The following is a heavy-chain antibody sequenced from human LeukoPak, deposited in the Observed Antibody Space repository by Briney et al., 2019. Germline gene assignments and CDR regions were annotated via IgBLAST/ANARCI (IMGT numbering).Heavy chain of an antibody. J-gene: IGHJ3*02. V-gene: IGHV3-64D*09. CDR3: VKPPAQYYYDSSGYPDAFDI. Sequence: PGGSLRLSCSASGFTFSSYAMHWVRQAPGKGLEYVSAISSNGGSTYYADSVKGRFTISRDNSKNTLYLQMSSLRAEDTTVYYCVKPPAQYYYDSSGYPDAFDIWGQGTMVTVSS. CDR2: ISSNGGST. CDR1: GFTFSSYA. D-gene: IGHD3-22*01.